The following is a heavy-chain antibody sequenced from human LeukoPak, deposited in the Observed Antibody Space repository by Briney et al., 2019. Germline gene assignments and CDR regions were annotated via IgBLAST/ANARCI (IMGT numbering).Heavy chain of an antibody. CDR3: ARDHGLGMDV. V-gene: IGHV4-59*01. J-gene: IGHJ6*02. CDR1: GGSTSNYY. Sequence: SETLSLTCTVSGGSTSNYYWSWIRQPPGKGLEWIGYIHYSGSTNYNPSLKSRVIILVDTSKNQFSLKLSSVTAADTAIYYCARDHGLGMDVWGQGTTVTVSS. CDR2: IHYSGST. D-gene: IGHD3/OR15-3a*01.